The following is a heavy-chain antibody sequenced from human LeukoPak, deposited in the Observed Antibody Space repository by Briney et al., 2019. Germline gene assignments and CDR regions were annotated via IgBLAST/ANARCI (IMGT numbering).Heavy chain of an antibody. V-gene: IGHV4-59*01. J-gene: IGHJ4*02. Sequence: SETLSLTCTVSGGSISSYYWSWIRQPPGKGLEWIGYIYYSGSTNYNPSLKSRVTISVDTSKNHFSLKLSSVNAADTAVYYCARASSSTSCSDYWGQGTLVTVSS. D-gene: IGHD2-2*01. CDR1: GGSISSYY. CDR3: ARASSSTSCSDY. CDR2: IYYSGST.